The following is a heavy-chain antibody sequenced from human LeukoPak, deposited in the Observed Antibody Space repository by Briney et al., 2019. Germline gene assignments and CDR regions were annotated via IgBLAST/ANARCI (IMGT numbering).Heavy chain of an antibody. D-gene: IGHD2-15*01. V-gene: IGHV1-8*01. CDR2: MNPGSGNT. Sequence: ASVKVSCKTSGYSFTTHHINWVRQATGQGFEWMGWMNPGSGNTDYAQKFKGRLSMNWDTSTNTAYMELSSLRSEDTAVYYCAREVAVVAALGYMDVWGKGTTVTVSS. CDR1: GYSFTTHH. J-gene: IGHJ6*03. CDR3: AREVAVVAALGYMDV.